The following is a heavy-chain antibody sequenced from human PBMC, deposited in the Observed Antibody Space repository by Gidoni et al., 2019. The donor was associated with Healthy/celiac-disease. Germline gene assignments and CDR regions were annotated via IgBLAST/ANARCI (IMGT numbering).Heavy chain of an antibody. CDR1: GGTFSSYA. Sequence: QVQLVQSGAEVKKPGSSVKVSCKASGGTFSSYAISWVRQAPGQGLEWMGGIIPIFGTANYAQKFQGRVTITADESTSTAYMELSSLRSEDTAVYYCARDRGIVVVPAAMRGWFDPWGQGTLVTVSS. CDR3: ARDRGIVVVPAAMRGWFDP. V-gene: IGHV1-69*01. J-gene: IGHJ5*02. D-gene: IGHD2-2*01. CDR2: IIPIFGTA.